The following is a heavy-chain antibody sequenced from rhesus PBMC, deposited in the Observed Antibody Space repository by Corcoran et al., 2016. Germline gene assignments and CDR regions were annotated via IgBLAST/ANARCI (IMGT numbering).Heavy chain of an antibody. CDR2: MYGNSAST. CDR1: GGSISGGYY. J-gene: IGHJ4*01. D-gene: IGHD6-25*01. Sequence: QVQLQESGPGLVKPSETLSLTCAVSGGSISGGYYWGWIRQHPGRGLVWFGNMYGNSASTYYKPSLKSRVTISKDTSKNQFSLKLSSVTAADTAVYYCAREREPIAAAGTADYFDYWGQGVLVTVSS. V-gene: IGHV4S7*01. CDR3: AREREPIAAAGTADYFDY.